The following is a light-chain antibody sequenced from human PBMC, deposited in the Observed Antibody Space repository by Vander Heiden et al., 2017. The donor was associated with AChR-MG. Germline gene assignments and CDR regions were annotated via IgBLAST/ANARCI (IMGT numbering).Light chain of an antibody. V-gene: IGLV1-40*01. Sequence: HSVLTQPSSVSGAPGQWATIPCTGSTSNSGAGDDVQWYQQFPGAAPKLLIYDNSNRPSGVPDRFSGSKSGTSASLAITGLQAEDEADYYCQSYDSSLSGWVFGGGTKLTVL. CDR2: DNS. CDR1: TSNSGAGDD. CDR3: QSYDSSLSGWV. J-gene: IGLJ3*02.